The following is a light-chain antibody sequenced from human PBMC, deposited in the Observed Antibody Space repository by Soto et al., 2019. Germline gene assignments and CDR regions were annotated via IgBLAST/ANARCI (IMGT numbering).Light chain of an antibody. Sequence: DLRLTQSPASLSASVGDRVSITCRTSRSISRYLNWYQQKLGKAPKLLIYGASTLQGGVPSRFSGSGSGTDFTLTISGLQPEDFATYYCQESYSSPYFFGQGTKLEMK. CDR2: GAS. CDR3: QESYSSPYF. J-gene: IGKJ2*01. CDR1: RSISRY. V-gene: IGKV1-39*01.